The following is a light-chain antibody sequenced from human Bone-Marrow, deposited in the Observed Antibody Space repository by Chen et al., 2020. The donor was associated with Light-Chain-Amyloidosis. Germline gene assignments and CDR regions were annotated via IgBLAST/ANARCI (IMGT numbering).Light chain of an antibody. CDR2: GDF. V-gene: IGLV2-23*01. J-gene: IGLJ3*02. Sequence: QSALTQPASVSGSPGPSITISCTASNSDVGNYNLVSWYQHHPSKPPKLIIYGDFKRPSGVSNRFSGSKSGNTASLTISGLQNEDEAHYHCCAYTGSSTWVFGGGTKLTVL. CDR3: CAYTGSSTWV. CDR1: NSDVGNYNL.